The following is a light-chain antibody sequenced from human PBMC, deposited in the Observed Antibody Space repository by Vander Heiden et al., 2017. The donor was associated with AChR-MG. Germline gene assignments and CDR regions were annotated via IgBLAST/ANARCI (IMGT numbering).Light chain of an antibody. CDR3: SSYTNTGRV. Sequence: QSALTPPASVSGSPGQSIAISCTGTSSDLGDYNYISWYQHHPGKAPKLMIYDVTKRPSGVSDRFSGSKSGNTASLTVSGLQVDDEADYHCSSYTNTGRVFGGGTKVTVL. V-gene: IGLV2-14*03. J-gene: IGLJ3*02. CDR2: DVT. CDR1: SSDLGDYNY.